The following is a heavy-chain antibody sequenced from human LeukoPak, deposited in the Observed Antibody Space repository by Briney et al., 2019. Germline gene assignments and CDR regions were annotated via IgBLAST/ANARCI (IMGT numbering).Heavy chain of an antibody. V-gene: IGHV5-51*01. J-gene: IGHJ3*02. CDR3: ARSLRYCTNGVCPPAFDI. D-gene: IGHD2-8*01. CDR2: IYPGDSDT. Sequence: ESLKISCKGSGYSFTSYWIGWVRQMPGKGLEWMGIIYPGDSDTRYSPSFQGQVTISADKSISTAYLQWSSLKASDTAMYYCARSLRYCTNGVCPPAFDIWGQGTMVTVSS. CDR1: GYSFTSYW.